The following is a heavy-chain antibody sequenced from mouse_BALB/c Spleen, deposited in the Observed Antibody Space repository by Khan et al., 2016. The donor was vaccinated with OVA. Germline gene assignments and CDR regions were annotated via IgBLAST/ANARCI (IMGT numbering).Heavy chain of an antibody. D-gene: IGHD1-2*01. Sequence: EVQLQQSGPGLVKPSQSLSLTCTVTGYSITSGYGWNWIRQFPGNKLEWMGYISYSGSTNYNQSLKSRISITRDTSKNQFFLQLNSVTTEDAATYYCARTARIKYWGQGTTLTVSS. CDR3: ARTARIKY. CDR1: GYSITSGYG. V-gene: IGHV3-2*02. J-gene: IGHJ2*01. CDR2: ISYSGST.